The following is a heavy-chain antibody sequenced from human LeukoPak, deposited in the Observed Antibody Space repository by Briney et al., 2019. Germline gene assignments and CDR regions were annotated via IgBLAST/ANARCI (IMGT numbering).Heavy chain of an antibody. CDR2: ISSSGDNT. D-gene: IGHD4-17*01. CDR1: GFTFRSYA. V-gene: IGHV3-23*01. J-gene: IGHJ4*02. Sequence: GGSLRLSCAASGFTFRSYAMAWVRQAPGKGLEWGSAISSSGDNTYYADSVKGRFTISRDNSKNTLYLQLNSLRAGDTALYYCARERRDFGDPLDYWGQGTLVTVSS. CDR3: ARERRDFGDPLDY.